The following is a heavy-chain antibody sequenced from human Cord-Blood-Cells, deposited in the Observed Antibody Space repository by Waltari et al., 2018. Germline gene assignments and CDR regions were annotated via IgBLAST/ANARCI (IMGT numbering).Heavy chain of an antibody. Sequence: EVQLVETGGGLIQPGGSLRLSCAASGFTVSSNYMSLGRQAPGKGVGGGSVIYSGGSTNYADSVKGRLTISRDNSKNTLYLRMNSLRAEDTAVYYCARNYGDYWFDPWGQGTLVTVSS. CDR1: GFTVSSNY. V-gene: IGHV3-53*02. CDR3: ARNYGDYWFDP. CDR2: IYSGGST. J-gene: IGHJ5*02. D-gene: IGHD4-17*01.